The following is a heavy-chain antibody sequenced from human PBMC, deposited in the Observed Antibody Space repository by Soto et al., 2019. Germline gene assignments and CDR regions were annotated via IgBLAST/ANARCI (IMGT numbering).Heavy chain of an antibody. Sequence: QVQLQESGPGLVKPSGTLSLTCAVSGGSISSSNWWSWVRQPPGKGLEWIGEIYHSGSTNYNPSLKSRXXRXVXMSKNQFALKLSSVTTADTAVYYCARDKGGDTPLDYWGQGTLVTVSS. J-gene: IGHJ4*02. CDR2: IYHSGST. D-gene: IGHD3-16*01. CDR3: ARDKGGDTPLDY. V-gene: IGHV4-4*02. CDR1: GGSISSSNW.